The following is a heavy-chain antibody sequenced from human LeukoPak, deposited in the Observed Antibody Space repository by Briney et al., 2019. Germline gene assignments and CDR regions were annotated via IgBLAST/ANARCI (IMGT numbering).Heavy chain of an antibody. D-gene: IGHD6-19*01. V-gene: IGHV3-7*01. CDR2: IKQDGGEK. CDR3: ARDSPDPIMGIAVAGDFDY. CDR1: GFTFSNYW. Sequence: GGSLRLSCAASGFTFSNYWMNWVRQAPGKGLEGVANIKQDGGEKSYVDSVKGRFTISRDNAKNSLHLQMNSLRAEDTAVYYCARDSPDPIMGIAVAGDFDYWGQGTLVTVSS. J-gene: IGHJ4*02.